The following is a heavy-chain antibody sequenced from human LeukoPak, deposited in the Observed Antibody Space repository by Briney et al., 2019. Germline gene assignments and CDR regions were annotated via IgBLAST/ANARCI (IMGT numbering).Heavy chain of an antibody. CDR3: ARFSNAHGVKFDY. J-gene: IGHJ4*02. CDR1: GGSISSGDFY. Sequence: SETLSLTCTVSGGSISSGDFYWSWVRQHPEKGLEWIGYIYYSGTAYYNPSLKSRVTMSVDTSKNQFSLKLGSVTAADTAVYYCARFSNAHGVKFDYWGQGTLVTVSS. D-gene: IGHD2-8*01. CDR2: IYYSGTA. V-gene: IGHV4-31*03.